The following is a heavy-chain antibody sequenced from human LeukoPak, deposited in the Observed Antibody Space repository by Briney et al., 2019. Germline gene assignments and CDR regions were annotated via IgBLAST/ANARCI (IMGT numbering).Heavy chain of an antibody. CDR3: ARGVKSSGLYDFDY. CDR2: TYTSGST. V-gene: IGHV4-4*07. D-gene: IGHD6-19*01. CDR1: GGSMRSYY. J-gene: IGHJ4*02. Sequence: SETLSGTCTLPGGSMRSYYWSWILQPAGKGLVWIGVTYTSGSTNYSPSLKRRVTMSVDRSKNQFCLSLSSVTAADTAVYYCARGVKSSGLYDFDYWGQGTLVTVSS.